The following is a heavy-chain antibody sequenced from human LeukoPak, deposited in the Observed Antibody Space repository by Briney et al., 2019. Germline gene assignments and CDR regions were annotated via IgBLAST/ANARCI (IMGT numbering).Heavy chain of an antibody. CDR1: GYTFTSYG. J-gene: IGHJ6*03. D-gene: IGHD3-3*01. V-gene: IGHV1-18*01. Sequence: ASVRVSSTASGYTFTSYGISWVRQAPGQGLEWMGWISAYNGNTDYAQKLQGRVTMTTDTSTTTAYIELRSLRADDTAVYYCARAYGWSGYFYMDVWGKGTTVTVS. CDR2: ISAYNGNT. CDR3: ARAYGWSGYFYMDV.